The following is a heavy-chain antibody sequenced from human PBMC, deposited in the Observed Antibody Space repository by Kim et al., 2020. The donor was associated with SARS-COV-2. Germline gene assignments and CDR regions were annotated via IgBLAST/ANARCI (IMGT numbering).Heavy chain of an antibody. V-gene: IGHV3-21*01. CDR1: GFTFSSYS. J-gene: IGHJ4*02. CDR2: ISSSSSYI. D-gene: IGHD5-12*01. CDR3: ARAYSGYDQYYFDY. Sequence: GGSLRLSCAASGFTFSSYSMNWVRQAPGKGLEWVSSISSSSSYIYYADSVKGRFTISRDNAKNSLYLQMNSLRAEDTAVYYCARAYSGYDQYYFDYWGQGTLVTVSS.